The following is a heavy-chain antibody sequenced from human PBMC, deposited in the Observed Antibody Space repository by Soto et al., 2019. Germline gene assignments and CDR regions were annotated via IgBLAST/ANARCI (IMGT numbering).Heavy chain of an antibody. CDR3: VRGGGVDVVSPTRIVFDY. J-gene: IGHJ4*02. CDR1: GYTFTGNY. Sequence: QVQLVQSGAEVTKPGASVKVSCKVSGYTFTGNYMHWMRQAPGQGPEWMGWINPRNGDTGYAQKFQGRVTINRDTSISTAYMGLSRLTSDDTAIYFCVRGGGVDVVSPTRIVFDYWGQGTLLTVSS. D-gene: IGHD5-12*01. V-gene: IGHV1-2*02. CDR2: INPRNGDT.